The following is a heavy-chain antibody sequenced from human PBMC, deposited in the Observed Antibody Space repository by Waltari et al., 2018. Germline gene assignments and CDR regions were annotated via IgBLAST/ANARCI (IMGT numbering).Heavy chain of an antibody. J-gene: IGHJ4*02. Sequence: QVQLQESGPGLVTPSETLSLTCAVSGYSISSGYYRGWIRQPPGKGLEWIGSIYHSGSTYYNPSLKSRVTISVDTSKNQFSLKLSSVTAADTAVYYCARHALSFVDYWGQGTLVTVSS. V-gene: IGHV4-38-2*01. CDR2: IYHSGST. CDR3: ARHALSFVDY. CDR1: GYSISSGYY. D-gene: IGHD2-2*01.